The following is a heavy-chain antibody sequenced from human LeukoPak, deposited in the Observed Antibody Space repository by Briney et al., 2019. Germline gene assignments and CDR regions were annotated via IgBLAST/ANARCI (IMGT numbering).Heavy chain of an antibody. CDR3: ARDVGGYYYDYAMDV. V-gene: IGHV1-46*01. J-gene: IGHJ6*02. CDR1: GYTLIDHY. Sequence: ASVKVSCKASGYTLIDHYMHWVRQAPGQGLEWMGIINPTGGSTRYAQKFQGRVTMTRDSSTSTVYMEVSSLRSGDTAVYYCARDVGGYYYDYAMDVWGQGTTVTVSS. CDR2: INPTGGST.